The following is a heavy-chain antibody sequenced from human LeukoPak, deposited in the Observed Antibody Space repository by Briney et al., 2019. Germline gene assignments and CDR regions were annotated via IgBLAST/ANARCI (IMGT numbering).Heavy chain of an antibody. CDR1: GYSVSSGYY. Sequence: SETLSLTCTVSGYSVSSGYYWGWIRQPPGKGLEWIGSMYHSGDTYYNPSLKSRVTISVDTSKNQFSLKLSSVTAADTAVYYCARLDRVAPDYGDYVDYYYGMDVWGQGTTVTVSS. V-gene: IGHV4-38-2*02. CDR2: MYHSGDT. D-gene: IGHD4-17*01. J-gene: IGHJ6*02. CDR3: ARLDRVAPDYGDYVDYYYGMDV.